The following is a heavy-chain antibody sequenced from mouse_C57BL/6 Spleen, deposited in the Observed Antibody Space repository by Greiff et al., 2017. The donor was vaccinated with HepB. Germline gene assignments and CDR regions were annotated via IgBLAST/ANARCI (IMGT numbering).Heavy chain of an antibody. CDR2: ISDGGSYT. D-gene: IGHD1-1*01. CDR1: GFTFSSYA. J-gene: IGHJ1*03. CDR3: ARDCYYDGSSYGSFDV. Sequence: EVHLVESGGGLVKPGGSLKLSCAASGFTFSSYAMSWVSQTPEKRLEWVATISDGGSYTYYPDNVKGRFTISRDNAKNNLYLQMSHLKSEDTAMYYCARDCYYDGSSYGSFDVWGTGTTVTVSS. V-gene: IGHV5-4*01.